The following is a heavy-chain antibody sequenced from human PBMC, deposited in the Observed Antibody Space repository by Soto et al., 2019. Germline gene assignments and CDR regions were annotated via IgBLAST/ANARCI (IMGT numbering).Heavy chain of an antibody. D-gene: IGHD2-15*01. V-gene: IGHV3-11*06. Sequence: LRLSCAGSSFTFGDSYMSWIRQAPGKGLEWLSYISPGSRYPAYADSVKGRFTISRDNAKRSLYLQMMSLTAEDTAIYYCVRGGGGGLFDPWGQGTMVTVSS. CDR3: VRGGGGGLFDP. CDR2: ISPGSRYP. CDR1: SFTFGDSY. J-gene: IGHJ5*02.